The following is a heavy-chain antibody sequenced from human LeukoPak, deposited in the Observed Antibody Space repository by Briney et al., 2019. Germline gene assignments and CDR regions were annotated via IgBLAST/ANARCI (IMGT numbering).Heavy chain of an antibody. J-gene: IGHJ4*02. CDR2: ISYDGSNK. CDR3: VHACGGDCSVFDY. V-gene: IGHV3-30-3*01. Sequence: GGSLRLSCAASGFTFSSYAMHWVRQAPSKGLEWVAVISYDGSNKYYADSVKGRFTISRDNSKNTLYLQMNSLRAEDTAVYYCVHACGGDCSVFDYWGQGTLVTVSS. D-gene: IGHD2-21*02. CDR1: GFTFSSYA.